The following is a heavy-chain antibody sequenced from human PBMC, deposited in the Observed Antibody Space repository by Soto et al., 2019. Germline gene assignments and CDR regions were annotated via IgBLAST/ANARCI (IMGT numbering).Heavy chain of an antibody. D-gene: IGHD3-3*01. Sequence: GESLKISCKASAYSIANYWIAWVRQMPGKGLEWVGVMHAGDSGVRYSPSFEGQVTISADKSINTAYLQWSSLKASDTAIYYCAGYGLTLFGVATHPWGQGTLVTVSS. CDR1: AYSIANYW. J-gene: IGHJ5*02. CDR2: MHAGDSGV. V-gene: IGHV5-51*01. CDR3: AGYGLTLFGVATHP.